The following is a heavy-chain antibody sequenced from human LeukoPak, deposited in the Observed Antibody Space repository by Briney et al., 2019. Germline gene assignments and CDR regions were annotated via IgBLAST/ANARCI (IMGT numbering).Heavy chain of an antibody. CDR1: GGSISSGSYY. CDR2: IYTSGST. CDR3: ARERTDTSMDY. Sequence: SQTLSLTCTVSGGSISSGSYYWTWHRRPAGTGLEWIGRIYTSGSTNHNPSLKSRVTISLDTSKNQFSLKLISVTAADTAVYFCARERTDTSMDYWGQGTLVTVSS. D-gene: IGHD5-18*01. V-gene: IGHV4-61*02. J-gene: IGHJ4*02.